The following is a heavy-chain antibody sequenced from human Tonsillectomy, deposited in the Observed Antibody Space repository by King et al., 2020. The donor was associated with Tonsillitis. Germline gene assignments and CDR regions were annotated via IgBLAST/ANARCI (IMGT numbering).Heavy chain of an antibody. D-gene: IGHD2-2*01. V-gene: IGHV3-23*04. CDR3: AKGGCSSTSCYYDCDY. Sequence: VQLVESGGGLVQPGGSLRLSCAASGFTFSSYAMSWVRQAPGKGLEWVSAISGSGGSTYYADSVKGRFTISRDNSKNTLYLKMNSLRAEDTAVYYCAKGGCSSTSCYYDCDYWGQGTLVTVSS. J-gene: IGHJ4*02. CDR2: ISGSGGST. CDR1: GFTFSSYA.